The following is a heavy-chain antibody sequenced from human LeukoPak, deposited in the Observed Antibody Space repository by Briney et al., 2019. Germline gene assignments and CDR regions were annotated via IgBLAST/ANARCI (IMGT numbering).Heavy chain of an antibody. D-gene: IGHD3-10*01. CDR1: GFTFSSYG. V-gene: IGHV3-30*03. Sequence: QPGRSLRLSCAASGFTFSSYGMHWVRQAPGKGLEWVAVISYDGSNKYYADSVKGRFTISRDNSKNTLYLQMNSLRAEDTAVYYCARVVRFDYYGSGSSLDVWGQGTTVTVSS. J-gene: IGHJ6*02. CDR2: ISYDGSNK. CDR3: ARVVRFDYYGSGSSLDV.